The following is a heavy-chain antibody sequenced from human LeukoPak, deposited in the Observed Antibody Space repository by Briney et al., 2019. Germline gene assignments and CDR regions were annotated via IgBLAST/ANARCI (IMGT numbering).Heavy chain of an antibody. J-gene: IGHJ5*02. CDR1: GGSVINYY. CDR2: IYSSGST. CDR3: ARDRYGSGSYYKSWFDP. V-gene: IGHV4-4*07. Sequence: SETLSLTCTVSGGSVINYYWSWIRQPPGKGLEWIGCIYSSGSTNYNPSLKSRVTMSVDTSKNQFSLRLSSVTAADTAVYYCARDRYGSGSYYKSWFDPWGQGTLVTVSS. D-gene: IGHD3-10*01.